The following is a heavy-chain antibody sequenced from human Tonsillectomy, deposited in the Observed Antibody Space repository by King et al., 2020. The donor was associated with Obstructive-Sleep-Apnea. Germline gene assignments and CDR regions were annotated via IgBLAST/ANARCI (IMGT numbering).Heavy chain of an antibody. J-gene: IGHJ3*02. CDR1: GYSFTSYW. CDR3: ARNAVHSSIAAARDAFDI. Sequence: VQLVESGAEVKKPGESLRISCKGSGYSFTSYWISWVRQMPGKGLEWMGRIDPSDSYTNYSPSFQGHVTISADKSISTAYLQWSSLKASDTAMYYCARNAVHSSIAAARDAFDIWGQGTMVTVSS. V-gene: IGHV5-10-1*01. CDR2: IDPSDSYT. D-gene: IGHD6-13*01.